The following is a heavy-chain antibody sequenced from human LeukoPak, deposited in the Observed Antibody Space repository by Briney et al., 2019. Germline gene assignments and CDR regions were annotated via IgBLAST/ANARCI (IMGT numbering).Heavy chain of an antibody. J-gene: IGHJ5*02. Sequence: SETLSLTCTVSGCSISSGYYWGWIRQPPGKGLEWIGSIHHSGSTYYNPSLKSRVTISVDTSKNQFSLKLSSVTAADTAVYYCERVHVDTAMVTGWFDPWGQGTLVTVSS. D-gene: IGHD5-18*01. CDR1: GCSISSGYY. V-gene: IGHV4-38-2*02. CDR3: ERVHVDTAMVTGWFDP. CDR2: IHHSGST.